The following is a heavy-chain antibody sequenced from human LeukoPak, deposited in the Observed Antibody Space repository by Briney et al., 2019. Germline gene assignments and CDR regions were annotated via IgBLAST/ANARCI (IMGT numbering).Heavy chain of an antibody. V-gene: IGHV4-34*01. CDR3: ARSTAVTIFDY. CDR1: GGSFSGYY. J-gene: IGHJ4*02. CDR2: INHSGST. Sequence: SETLSLTCAVYGGSFSGYYWSWIRQPPGKGLEWIGEINHSGSTNYNPSLKSRVTISVDTSKNQFSLKLSSVTAADTAVYYYARSTAVTIFDYWGQGTLVTVSS. D-gene: IGHD4-17*01.